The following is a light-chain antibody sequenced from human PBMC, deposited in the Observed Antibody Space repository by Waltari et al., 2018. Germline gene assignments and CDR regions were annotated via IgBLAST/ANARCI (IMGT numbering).Light chain of an antibody. CDR1: SSDVGGYNS. CDR3: SSYAGSNAVI. Sequence: QSALTQPPSASGSPGQSVTISCTGTSSDVGGYNSVSWYQQHPGKAPKLMIYEVSKRPSGGPDHFSGSKSGNTASLTVSGLQAEDEADFYCSSYAGSNAVIFGGGTKLTVL. J-gene: IGLJ2*01. CDR2: EVS. V-gene: IGLV2-8*01.